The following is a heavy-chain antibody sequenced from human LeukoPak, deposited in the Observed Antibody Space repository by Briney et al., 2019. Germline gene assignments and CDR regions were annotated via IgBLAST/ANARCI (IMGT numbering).Heavy chain of an antibody. CDR3: AKDIAVAGTVNY. CDR2: ISGSGGST. CDR1: GFTFSIYA. D-gene: IGHD6-19*01. Sequence: HPGGSLRLSCAASGFTFSIYAMSWVRQAPGKGLEWVSAISGSGGSTYYADSVKGRFTISRDNSKNTLYLQMNSLRAEDTAVYYCAKDIAVAGTVNYWGQGTLVTVSS. V-gene: IGHV3-23*01. J-gene: IGHJ4*02.